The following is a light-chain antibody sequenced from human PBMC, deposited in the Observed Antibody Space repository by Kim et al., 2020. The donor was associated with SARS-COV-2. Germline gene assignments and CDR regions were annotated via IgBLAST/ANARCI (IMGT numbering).Light chain of an antibody. CDR3: QQYNIGLT. J-gene: IGKJ4*01. CDR2: GAS. CDR1: QSVSSN. Sequence: SVSPGERVTLSCRASQSVSSNVAWYQLKAGQAPRLLIYGASTRATGIPARFSGSGSGTEFTLTISSLQSEDFAVYYCQQYNIGLTFGGGTKVDIK. V-gene: IGKV3-15*01.